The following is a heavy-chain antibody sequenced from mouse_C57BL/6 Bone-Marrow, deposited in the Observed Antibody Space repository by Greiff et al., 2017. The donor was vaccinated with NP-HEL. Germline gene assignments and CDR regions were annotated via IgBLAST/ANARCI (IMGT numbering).Heavy chain of an antibody. Sequence: EVNLVESGGDLVKPGGSLKLSCAASGFTFSSYGMSWVRQTPDKRLEWVATISSGGSYTYYPDSVKGRFTISRDNAKNTPYLQMSSLKSEDTAMYYCASHYGSSPFAYWGQGTLVTVSA. V-gene: IGHV5-6*01. J-gene: IGHJ3*01. CDR3: ASHYGSSPFAY. CDR1: GFTFSSYG. D-gene: IGHD1-1*01. CDR2: ISSGGSYT.